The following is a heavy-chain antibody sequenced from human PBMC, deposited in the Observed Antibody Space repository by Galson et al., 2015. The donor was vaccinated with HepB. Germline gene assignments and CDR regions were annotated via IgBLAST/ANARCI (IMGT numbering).Heavy chain of an antibody. CDR1: GFTFSSYW. CDR3: ARGDGGYSYRHYYYYAMDV. J-gene: IGHJ6*02. Sequence: SLRLYCADPGFTFSSYWMSWVRQAPGKGLEWVANIKQDGSEKYYVDSVKGRFTISRDNAKNSLYLQMNSLRAEDTAVYYCARGDGGYSYRHYYYYAMDVWGQGTTVTVSS. CDR2: IKQDGSEK. D-gene: IGHD5-18*01. V-gene: IGHV3-7*03.